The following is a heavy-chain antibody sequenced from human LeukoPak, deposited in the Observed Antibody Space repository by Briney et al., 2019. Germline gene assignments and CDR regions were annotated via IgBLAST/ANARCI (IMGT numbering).Heavy chain of an antibody. J-gene: IGHJ4*02. CDR1: GFTFSSYT. Sequence: PGGSLRLSCEASGFTFSSYTMHWVRQAPGKGLEWVSLILYDESNKYYADYVKGRFAISRDNSKNTLYLQMNSLRAEDTAVYYCEKDWQYNNGHPLDYWGQGTLVTVSS. CDR3: EKDWQYNNGHPLDY. CDR2: ILYDESNK. D-gene: IGHD5-18*01. V-gene: IGHV3-30*09.